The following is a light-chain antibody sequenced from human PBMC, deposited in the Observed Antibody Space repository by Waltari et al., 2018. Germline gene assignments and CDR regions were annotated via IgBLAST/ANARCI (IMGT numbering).Light chain of an antibody. V-gene: IGKV1-13*02. CDR2: DAS. CDR3: QQRSNWPVT. CDR1: QGINTA. J-gene: IGKJ1*01. Sequence: IQLTQSPSSLSASLGDRVTITCRASQGINTALAWYQQKPGKAPNLLIYDASNLESGVPARFSGSGSGTDFSLTINSLEPEDFALYFCQQRSNWPVTFGQGTRVETK.